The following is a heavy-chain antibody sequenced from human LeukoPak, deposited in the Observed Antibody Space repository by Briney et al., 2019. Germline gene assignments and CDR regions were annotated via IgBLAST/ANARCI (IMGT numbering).Heavy chain of an antibody. V-gene: IGHV3-53*03. CDR3: AKDEATSGGGLAS. CDR2: MYTGGTT. J-gene: IGHJ4*02. Sequence: ETLSLTCTVSGGSISSYYWSWIRQPPGKGLEWVSAMYTGGTTYYADSVKGRFTISRDNSRNTLFLHMSSLRADDTAVYYCAKDEATSGGGLASWGQGTLVTVSS. D-gene: IGHD3-16*01. CDR1: GGSISSYY.